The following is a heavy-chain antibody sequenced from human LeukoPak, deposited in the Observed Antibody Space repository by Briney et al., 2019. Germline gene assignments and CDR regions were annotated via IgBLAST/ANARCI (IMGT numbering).Heavy chain of an antibody. V-gene: IGHV3-74*01. CDR2: ISSDGSNT. J-gene: IGHJ4*02. D-gene: IGHD3-10*01. Sequence: PGGSLRLSCAASGFTFSSNWMHWVRQAPGKGLVWASRISSDGSNTNYADSVKGRFTISRDNAKNTLYLQMDSLTAEDTAVYYCASRNFGSSPFDYWGQGTLVTVSS. CDR1: GFTFSSNW. CDR3: ASRNFGSSPFDY.